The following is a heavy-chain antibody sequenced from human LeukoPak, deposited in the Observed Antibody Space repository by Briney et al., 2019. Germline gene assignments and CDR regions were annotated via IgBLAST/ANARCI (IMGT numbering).Heavy chain of an antibody. J-gene: IGHJ4*02. CDR1: GFTFSSYW. Sequence: GGSLRLSCTASGFTFSSYWMHWVRQAPGKGLVWVSRINSDGSSTSYADSVKGRFTISRDNAKNTLYLQMNSLRAEDTAVYYCARDPYGDYVDYWGQGTLVTVSS. D-gene: IGHD4-17*01. CDR2: INSDGSST. CDR3: ARDPYGDYVDY. V-gene: IGHV3-74*01.